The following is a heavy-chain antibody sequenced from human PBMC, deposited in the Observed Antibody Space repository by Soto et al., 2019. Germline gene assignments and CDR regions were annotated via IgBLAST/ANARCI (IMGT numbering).Heavy chain of an antibody. J-gene: IGHJ5*02. V-gene: IGHV1-2*02. CDR3: ASHGPGARFDP. Sequence: QVQLVQSGAEVKKPGASVKVSCKAPRYIFTAYFMHWVRQAPGQGLEWMGWINPNNGATHYGLSFQGRDTMTRETSISTAYMELSSLRSDDTAVYYCASHGPGARFDPWGQGTLVIVSS. CDR2: INPNNGAT. CDR1: RYIFTAYF.